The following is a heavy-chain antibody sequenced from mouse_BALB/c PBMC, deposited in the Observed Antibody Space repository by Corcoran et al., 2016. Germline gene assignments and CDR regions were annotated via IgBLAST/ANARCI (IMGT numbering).Heavy chain of an antibody. CDR2: IDPANGNT. CDR1: GFNITDTY. D-gene: IGHD2-3*01. CDR3: ARDEDDGLDY. V-gene: IGHV14-3*02. Sequence: EVQLKQSGAELVKPGASVKLSCTASGFNITDTYMHWVKQRPEQGLEWIGRIDPANGNTTYDPKFQGKATITADTSSNTAYLQLSSLTSEDTAVYYCARDEDDGLDYWGQGTTLTVSS. J-gene: IGHJ2*01.